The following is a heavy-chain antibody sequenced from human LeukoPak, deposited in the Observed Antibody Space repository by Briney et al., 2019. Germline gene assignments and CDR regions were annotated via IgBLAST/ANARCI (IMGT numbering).Heavy chain of an antibody. CDR1: GFTFRSYA. J-gene: IGHJ4*02. Sequence: PGGSLRLSCAASGFTFRSYAMSWVRQAPGKGLEWVSTISASGGSTGYADSVKGRFTISRDNAKNSLYLQMNSLRAEDTAVYYCARDPKWELTKVFDYWGQGTLVTVSS. CDR3: ARDPKWELTKVFDY. V-gene: IGHV3-23*01. D-gene: IGHD1-26*01. CDR2: ISASGGST.